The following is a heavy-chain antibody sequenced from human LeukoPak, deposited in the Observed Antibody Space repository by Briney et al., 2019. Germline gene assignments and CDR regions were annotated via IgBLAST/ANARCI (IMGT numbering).Heavy chain of an antibody. CDR1: GYTFTSYD. CDR2: MNPNSGNT. Sequence: ASVTVSCKPSGYTFTSYDINWARQATGKGLEWMGWMNPNSGNTGYAQKFQGRVTMTRNASISTAYMELSSLRSEDTAVYYCARGLYSSGWCRGEYYFDYWGQGTLVTVSS. J-gene: IGHJ4*02. D-gene: IGHD6-19*01. V-gene: IGHV1-8*01. CDR3: ARGLYSSGWCRGEYYFDY.